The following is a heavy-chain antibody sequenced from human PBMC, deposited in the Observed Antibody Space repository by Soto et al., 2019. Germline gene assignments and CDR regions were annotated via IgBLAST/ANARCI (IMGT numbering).Heavy chain of an antibody. J-gene: IGHJ1*01. CDR1: GFTFSSYA. V-gene: IGHV3-30-3*01. CDR3: ARDPSERPLSYFQH. D-gene: IGHD2-2*01. Sequence: QVQLVESGGGVVQPGRSLRLSCAASGFTFSSYAMHWVRQAPGKGLEWVAVISYDGSNKYYADSVKGRFTISRDNSKNTLYLQMNSLRAEDTAVYFCARDPSERPLSYFQHWGQGTLVTVSS. CDR2: ISYDGSNK.